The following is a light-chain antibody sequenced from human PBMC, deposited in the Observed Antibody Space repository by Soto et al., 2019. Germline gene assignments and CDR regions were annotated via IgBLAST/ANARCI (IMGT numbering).Light chain of an antibody. CDR1: QSVSSN. V-gene: IGKV3-15*01. CDR3: QQYNNWHPFT. Sequence: LVLTQSPATLSVSPGERATLSCRASQSVSSNLAWYQQKPGQAPRLLIYGASTRATGVPARFSGSGSGTEFTLTISSLQSEDFAVYYCQQYNNWHPFTFGRGTRLEIK. CDR2: GAS. J-gene: IGKJ5*01.